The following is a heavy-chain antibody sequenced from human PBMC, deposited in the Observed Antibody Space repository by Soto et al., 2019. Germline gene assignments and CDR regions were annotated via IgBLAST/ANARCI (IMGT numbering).Heavy chain of an antibody. CDR1: GYTFTSYD. Sequence: ASVKVSCKASGYTFTSYDINWVRQATGQGLEWMGWMNPNSGNTGYAQKFQGRVTMTRNTSISTAYMELSSLRSEDTAVYYCARHYDSSSWYFRAGWFDPWGQGTLVTVSS. CDR2: MNPNSGNT. CDR3: ARHYDSSSWYFRAGWFDP. V-gene: IGHV1-8*01. J-gene: IGHJ5*02. D-gene: IGHD6-13*01.